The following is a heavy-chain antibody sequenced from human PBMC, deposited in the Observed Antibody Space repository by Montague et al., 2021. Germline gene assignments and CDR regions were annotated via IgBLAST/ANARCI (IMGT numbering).Heavy chain of an antibody. J-gene: IGHJ5*02. V-gene: IGHV4-59*08. CDR2: MFYSGAT. CDR1: SGSIFHAH. Sequence: SETLSLTCTVSSGSIFHAHWSWVRRPPGKGLEWLGSMFYSGATSNNPSLKSRVTMSIDTSTNHFSLTLSFVTAADTAVYYCAKQGYCVSGTCYKGFDPWGQGILVTVSS. CDR3: AKQGYCVSGTCYKGFDP. D-gene: IGHD3-10*01.